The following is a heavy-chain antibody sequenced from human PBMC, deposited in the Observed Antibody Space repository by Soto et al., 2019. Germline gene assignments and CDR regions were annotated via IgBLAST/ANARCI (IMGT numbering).Heavy chain of an antibody. V-gene: IGHV3-23*01. CDR2: ISGSGAGT. CDR1: GFTFSSYA. J-gene: IGHJ6*02. D-gene: IGHD2-2*01. CDR3: AYAPALFRAVFSFDYFDGMYV. Sequence: GWSLRLSCTASGFTFSSYAISWVRQAPGKGLEWVSGISGSGAGTYYADSVKGRFTISRDNSKNTLYLQMSGLRAEDAAVYYCAYAPALFRAVFSFDYFDGMYVWGQGTKVTV.